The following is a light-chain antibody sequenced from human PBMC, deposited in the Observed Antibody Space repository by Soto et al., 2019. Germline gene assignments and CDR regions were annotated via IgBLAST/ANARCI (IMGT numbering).Light chain of an antibody. CDR1: QSVSSN. J-gene: IGKJ5*01. Sequence: EIVLTQSPATLSSFPGERATLSCRASQSVSSNLAWYQQKPGQAPRLLIYGASTRATGIPARFSGRGSGTEFTLTISSLQSEDFAVYYCQQYNNWPPITFGQGTRLENK. CDR2: GAS. V-gene: IGKV3-15*01. CDR3: QQYNNWPPIT.